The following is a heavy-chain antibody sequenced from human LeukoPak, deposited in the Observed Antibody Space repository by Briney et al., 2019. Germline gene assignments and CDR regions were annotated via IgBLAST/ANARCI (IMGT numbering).Heavy chain of an antibody. Sequence: GGSLRLSCAASGFTFSDYYMSWIRQAPGKGLEWVSYISSSTTHTNYAESVKGRFTISRDNAKNSLFLQMNSLRAEDTAVYYCARGGKSRPFDYWGQGTLVTVSS. CDR3: ARGGKSRPFDY. J-gene: IGHJ4*02. V-gene: IGHV3-11*05. CDR2: ISSSTTHT. D-gene: IGHD3-16*01. CDR1: GFTFSDYY.